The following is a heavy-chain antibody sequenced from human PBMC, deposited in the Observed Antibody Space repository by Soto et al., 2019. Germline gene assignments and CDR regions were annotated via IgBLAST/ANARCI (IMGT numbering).Heavy chain of an antibody. D-gene: IGHD1-26*01. J-gene: IGHJ4*02. Sequence: LRLSCAASGFAFSNYEMNWVRQAPGKGLEWVSYISLSGSTIYYADSVKGRFTISREDAKDSLYLEMDSLRADDTAVYYCARESFSASPNFFDYWGQGTLVTVSS. V-gene: IGHV3-48*03. CDR1: GFAFSNYE. CDR3: ARESFSASPNFFDY. CDR2: ISLSGSTI.